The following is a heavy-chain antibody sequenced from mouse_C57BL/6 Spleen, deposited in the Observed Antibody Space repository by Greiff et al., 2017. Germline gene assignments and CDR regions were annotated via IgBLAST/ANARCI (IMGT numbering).Heavy chain of an antibody. CDR2: SNPNNGGT. D-gene: IGHD1-1*01. Sequence: QLQQSGPELVKPGASVKMSCKASGYTFTDYNMHWVKQSHGKSLEWIGYSNPNNGGTSYNQKFKGKATLTVNKSSSTAYMELRSLTSEDSAVYYCARGVTTVVARKDYFDYWGQGTTLTVSS. V-gene: IGHV1-22*01. CDR1: GYTFTDYN. J-gene: IGHJ2*01. CDR3: ARGVTTVVARKDYFDY.